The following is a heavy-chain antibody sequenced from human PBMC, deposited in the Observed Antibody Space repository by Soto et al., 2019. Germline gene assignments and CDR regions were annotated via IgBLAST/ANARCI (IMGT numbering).Heavy chain of an antibody. V-gene: IGHV1-69*06. Sequence: QVQLVQSGAEVKKPGSSVKVSCKASGGTFSSYAISWVRQAPGQGLEWMGGIIPIFGTTNYARRFQGRVTIAADKSTSTAYMELRSLRSEDTAVYYCARGTRSGSYYYYGLDVWGQVTTVTVSS. CDR1: GGTFSSYA. J-gene: IGHJ6*02. D-gene: IGHD1-26*01. CDR2: IIPIFGTT. CDR3: ARGTRSGSYYYYGLDV.